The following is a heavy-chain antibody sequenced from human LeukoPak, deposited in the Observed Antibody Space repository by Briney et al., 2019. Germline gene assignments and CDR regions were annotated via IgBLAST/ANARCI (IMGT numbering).Heavy chain of an antibody. J-gene: IGHJ6*02. V-gene: IGHV3-7*01. CDR3: ARGIRGPAGVWRSYYGMDV. D-gene: IGHD3-10*01. Sequence: GGSLRLSCAASGFTFSNYWISWVRQAPGKGLEWVANIKQDGSENYYVDSVKGRFTISRDNAKNSLYLQMNSLRAEDTAVYYCARGIRGPAGVWRSYYGMDVWGQGTTVTVSS. CDR1: GFTFSNYW. CDR2: IKQDGSEN.